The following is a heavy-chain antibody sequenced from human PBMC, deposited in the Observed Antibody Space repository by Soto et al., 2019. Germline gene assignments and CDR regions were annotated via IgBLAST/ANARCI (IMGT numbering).Heavy chain of an antibody. J-gene: IGHJ5*02. CDR3: ARDQDIVLMVMFDP. Sequence: ASVKVSCKASGYTFTSYGISWVRQAPGQGLEWMGWISAYNGNTNYAQKLQGRVTMTTDTSTSTAYMELRSLRSDDTAVYYCARDQDIVLMVMFDPWGQGTLVTVSS. V-gene: IGHV1-18*01. CDR2: ISAYNGNT. D-gene: IGHD2-8*01. CDR1: GYTFTSYG.